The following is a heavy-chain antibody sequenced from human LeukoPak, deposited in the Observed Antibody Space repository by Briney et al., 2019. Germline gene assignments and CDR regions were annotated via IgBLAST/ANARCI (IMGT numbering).Heavy chain of an antibody. CDR2: MYYSGST. Sequence: SETLSLTCNVSGGSISSSYYCWGWIRQPPGKGLEWIGSMYYSGSTYYNPSLKSRVTISVDTSKNQFSLKLSSVTAADTAVYYCARLYGVLYWGQGTLVTVSS. J-gene: IGHJ4*02. CDR3: ARLYGVLY. D-gene: IGHD2-8*01. CDR1: GGSISSSYYC. V-gene: IGHV4-39*07.